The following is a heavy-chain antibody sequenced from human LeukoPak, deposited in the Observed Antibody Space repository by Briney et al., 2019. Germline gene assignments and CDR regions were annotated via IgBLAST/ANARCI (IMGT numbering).Heavy chain of an antibody. D-gene: IGHD6-19*01. CDR3: ASSIAVADLNY. CDR2: TYYKSKWYN. CDR1: GDSVSSNSAA. V-gene: IGHV6-1*01. J-gene: IGHJ4*02. Sequence: SQTLSLTCAISGDSVSSNSAAWHWIRQSPSRGLEWLGRTYYKSKWYNDYAASVKSRITINPDTSENQFSLQLNSVTPEDTAVYYCASSIAVADLNYWGQGTLVTVSS.